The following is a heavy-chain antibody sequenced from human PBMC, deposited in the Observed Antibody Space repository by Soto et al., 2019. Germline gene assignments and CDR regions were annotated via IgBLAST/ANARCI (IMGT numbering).Heavy chain of an antibody. CDR1: GGSINTFY. CDR3: AREGSYSAYNFAHGIQLWSFDF. D-gene: IGHD5-12*01. J-gene: IGHJ4*02. Sequence: SETLSLTCTASGGSINTFYWSWVQQPAGKGLEWIGRIFSSGSTSFNPSLESRVAMSVDTSKNHFSLNLSSVTAADMAVYYCAREGSYSAYNFAHGIQLWSFDFWGQGALVTVSS. V-gene: IGHV4-4*07. CDR2: IFSSGST.